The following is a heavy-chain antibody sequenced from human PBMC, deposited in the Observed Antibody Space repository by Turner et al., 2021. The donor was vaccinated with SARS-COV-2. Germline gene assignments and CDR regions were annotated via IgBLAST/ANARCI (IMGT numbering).Heavy chain of an antibody. CDR3: ARDRRVWFGELLYGLDV. D-gene: IGHD3-10*01. CDR1: GFTVSSNY. V-gene: IGHV3-53*01. Sequence: VQLVASGGGLIQPGGSLRLACAASGFTVSSNYMSWVRQAPGKGLEWVSVIYSGGSTYYADSVKGRFTISRDNSKNTLYLQMNSLRAEDTAVYYCARDRRVWFGELLYGLDVWGQGTTVTVSS. CDR2: IYSGGST. J-gene: IGHJ6*02.